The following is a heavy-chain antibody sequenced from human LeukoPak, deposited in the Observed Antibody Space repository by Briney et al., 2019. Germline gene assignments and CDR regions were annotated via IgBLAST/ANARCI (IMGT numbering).Heavy chain of an antibody. CDR2: IYYSGST. D-gene: IGHD5-18*01. J-gene: IGHJ5*02. Sequence: SETLSLTCTVSGGSISSYYWSWIRLHPGKGLEWIGYIYYSGSTNYNPSLKSRVTISVDTSKNQFSLKLSSVTAADTAVYYCASFQYSYGESWFDPWGQGTLVTVSS. CDR1: GGSISSYY. V-gene: IGHV4-59*01. CDR3: ASFQYSYGESWFDP.